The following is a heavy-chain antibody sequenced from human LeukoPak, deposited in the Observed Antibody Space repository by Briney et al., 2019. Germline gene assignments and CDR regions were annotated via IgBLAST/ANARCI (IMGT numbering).Heavy chain of an antibody. J-gene: IGHJ4*02. V-gene: IGHV3-23*01. CDR2: ISDSGGST. CDR3: AKRGVVIRVILVGFHKEAYYFES. CDR1: GITLSNYG. Sequence: GGSLRLSCAVSGITLSNYGMSWVRQAPGKGLEWVAGISDSGGSTRYADSVKGRFTISRDNPKNTLFLQMNSLRAEDTAVYFCAKRGVVIRVILVGFHKEAYYFESWGQGALVTVSS. D-gene: IGHD3/OR15-3a*01.